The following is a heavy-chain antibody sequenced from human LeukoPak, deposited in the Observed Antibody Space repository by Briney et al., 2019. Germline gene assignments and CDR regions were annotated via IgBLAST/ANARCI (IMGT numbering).Heavy chain of an antibody. D-gene: IGHD2-15*01. CDR1: GGSISSSSYY. CDR2: IYYSGST. V-gene: IGHV4-39*01. CDR3: ARRYCSGGSCPFDY. J-gene: IGHJ4*02. Sequence: MTSETLSLXCTVSGGSISSSSYYWDWIRQPPGKGLEWIGSIYYSGSTYYNPSLKSRVTISVDTSKNQFSLKLSSVTAADTAVYYCARRYCSGGSCPFDYWGQGTLVTVSS.